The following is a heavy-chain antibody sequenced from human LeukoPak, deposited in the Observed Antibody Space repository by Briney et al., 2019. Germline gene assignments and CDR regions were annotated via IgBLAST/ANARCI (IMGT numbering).Heavy chain of an antibody. CDR3: TRFYDKYGYYYFDY. J-gene: IGHJ4*02. CDR1: GGSISSYPSY. Sequence: SETLSLTCTVSGGSISSYPSYWGWIRQPPGKGLEWIGNIYYSGYTYYNPSLKSRVTMSVDTSKSQFSLKLSSVTVADTAVYYCTRFYDKYGYYYFDYWGQGTLVTVPS. V-gene: IGHV4-39*01. CDR2: IYYSGYT. D-gene: IGHD5-24*01.